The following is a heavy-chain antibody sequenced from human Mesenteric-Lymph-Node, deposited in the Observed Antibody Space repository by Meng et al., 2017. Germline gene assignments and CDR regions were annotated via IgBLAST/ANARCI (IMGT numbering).Heavy chain of an antibody. V-gene: IGHV1-69*04. CDR2: IIPILGIA. Sequence: SVKVSCKASGYTFTSYAMHWVRQAPGQGLEWMGRIIPILGIANYAQKFQGRVTITADKSTSTAYMELSSLRSEDTAVYYCARARGSGSYYKVPYGMDVWGQGTTVTVSS. D-gene: IGHD3-10*01. J-gene: IGHJ6*02. CDR1: GYTFTSYA. CDR3: ARARGSGSYYKVPYGMDV.